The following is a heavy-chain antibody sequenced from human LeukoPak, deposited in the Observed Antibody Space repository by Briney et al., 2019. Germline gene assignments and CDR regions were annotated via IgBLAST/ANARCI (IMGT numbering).Heavy chain of an antibody. D-gene: IGHD6-19*01. J-gene: IGHJ4*02. CDR1: GGSFSGYY. Sequence: SETLSLTCAVYGGSFSGYYWSWIRQPPGKGLEWIGEINHSGSTNYNPSLKSRVTISVDTSKNQFSLKLSSVTAADTAVYYCARVQYSSGWSHFDYWGQGTLVTVSS. V-gene: IGHV4-34*01. CDR3: ARVQYSSGWSHFDY. CDR2: INHSGST.